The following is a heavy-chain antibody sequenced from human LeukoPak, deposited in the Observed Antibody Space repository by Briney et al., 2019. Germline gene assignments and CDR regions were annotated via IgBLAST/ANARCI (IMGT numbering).Heavy chain of an antibody. CDR2: IYSDENT. D-gene: IGHD5-18*01. CDR3: ARDQVGYTYGAS. Sequence: GGSLRLSCAASGFTVSSNFMSWVRQAPGKGLEWVSVIYSDENTHYADSVKGRFTISRDISKNTVYLQMDSLTVEDTAVYYCARDQVGYTYGASWGQGTLVTVSS. V-gene: IGHV3-66*01. CDR1: GFTVSSNF. J-gene: IGHJ5*02.